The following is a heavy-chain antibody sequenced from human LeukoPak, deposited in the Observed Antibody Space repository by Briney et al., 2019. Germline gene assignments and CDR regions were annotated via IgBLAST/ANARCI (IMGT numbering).Heavy chain of an antibody. CDR3: ARLVDYYDSSGLAFDY. J-gene: IGHJ4*02. V-gene: IGHV3-23*01. CDR2: ISNSDGNT. D-gene: IGHD3-22*01. Sequence: GGSLRLSCAASGFTFSSYAMSWVRQAPGKGLEWVSTISNSDGNTYYADSVKGRFTISRDNSKNTLYLQMNSLTAEDTAVYYCARLVDYYDSSGLAFDYWGQGTLVTVSS. CDR1: GFTFSSYA.